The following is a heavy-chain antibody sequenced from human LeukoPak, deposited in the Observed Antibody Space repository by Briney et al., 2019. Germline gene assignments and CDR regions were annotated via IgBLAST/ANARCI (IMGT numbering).Heavy chain of an antibody. CDR2: IYYSGST. V-gene: IGHV4-59*01. CDR3: ARIGYYYDSSGYWSNGWFDP. J-gene: IGHJ5*02. Sequence: PSETLSLTCTVSGGSISSYYWSWIRQPPGRGLEWIGYIYYSGSTNYNPSLKSRVTISVDTSKNQFSLKLSSVTAADTAVYYCARIGYYYDSSGYWSNGWFDPWGQGTLVTVSS. CDR1: GGSISSYY. D-gene: IGHD3-22*01.